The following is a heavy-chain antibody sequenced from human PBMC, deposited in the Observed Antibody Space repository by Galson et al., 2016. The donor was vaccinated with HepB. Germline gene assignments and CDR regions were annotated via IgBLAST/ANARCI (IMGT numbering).Heavy chain of an antibody. V-gene: IGHV1-2*02. CDR2: INPNIGGT. CDR3: ARGPNHGGFDY. CDR1: GYTFTYYY. J-gene: IGHJ4*02. Sequence: SVKVSCKASGYTFTYYYIHWMRQAPGQGLEWMGWINPNIGGTNYAPKFQGRVTITSDTSINTASMELNSLRSDDTAVYYCARGPNHGGFDYWGQGSLVIVSS. D-gene: IGHD2-15*01.